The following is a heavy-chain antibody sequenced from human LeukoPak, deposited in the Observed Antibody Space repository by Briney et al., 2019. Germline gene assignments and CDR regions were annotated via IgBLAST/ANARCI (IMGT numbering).Heavy chain of an antibody. J-gene: IGHJ4*02. CDR1: GFTFSSYG. D-gene: IGHD2-21*02. V-gene: IGHV3-30*18. CDR2: ISHDGSNK. CDR3: AKDYCGGDCYPDY. Sequence: PGGSLRLSCAASGFTFSSYGMHWVRQAPGKGLEWVAVISHDGSNKYYADSVKGRFTISRDNSKNTLYLQMNSLRAEDTAVYYCAKDYCGGDCYPDYWGQGTLVTVSS.